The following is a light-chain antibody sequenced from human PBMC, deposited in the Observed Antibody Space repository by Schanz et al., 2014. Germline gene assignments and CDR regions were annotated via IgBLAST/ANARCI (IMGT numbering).Light chain of an antibody. V-gene: IGLV2-18*02. CDR2: EVS. Sequence: QSALTQPPSASGSPGQSVTISCTGTSSDVGSYNLVSWYQQHPGKAPKLMIYEVSNRPSGVPDRFSGSKSGNTASLTISGLQTEDEADYYCTSYTSVSTWVFGGGTNLTVL. CDR3: TSYTSVSTWV. J-gene: IGLJ3*02. CDR1: SSDVGSYNL.